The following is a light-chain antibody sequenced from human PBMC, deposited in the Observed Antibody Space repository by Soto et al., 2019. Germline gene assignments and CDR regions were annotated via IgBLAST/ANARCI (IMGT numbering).Light chain of an antibody. J-gene: IGLJ2*01. Sequence: QSALTQPASVSGSPGQSITISCTGTSSDVGGYNYVSWYQQHPGKAPKLMIYEVSNRPSGVSNRFSGSKSGNTASLTISGLQPEDEADYYCTSYTSSSTLGVVFGGGTQLTVL. CDR3: TSYTSSSTLGVV. CDR1: SSDVGGYNY. V-gene: IGLV2-14*01. CDR2: EVS.